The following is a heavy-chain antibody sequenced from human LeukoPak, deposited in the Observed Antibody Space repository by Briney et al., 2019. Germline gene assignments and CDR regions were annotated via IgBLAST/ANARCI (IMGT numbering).Heavy chain of an antibody. J-gene: IGHJ4*02. V-gene: IGHV3-21*01. D-gene: IGHD6-13*01. CDR2: ISSSSSDI. CDR1: GFTFSSDS. CDR3: ARDRGYSSSWYYFDY. Sequence: GGSLRLSCAASGFTFSSDSMNWVPQAPGEGLEWGSSISSSSSDIYYADSVKGRFTISRDNAKNSLYLQMNSLRAEDTAVYYCARDRGYSSSWYYFDYWGQGTLVTVSS.